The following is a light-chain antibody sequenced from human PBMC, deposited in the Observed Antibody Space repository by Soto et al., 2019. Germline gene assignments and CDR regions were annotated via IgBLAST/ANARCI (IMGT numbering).Light chain of an antibody. J-gene: IGKJ1*01. Sequence: DIVLTQAPATLSSSPGERATLTCRASQRVSSFLAWYQQKPGQAPRLLIYGASIRATAIPARFSASGSGTDFPLTTSSLESQDLAAYYCQQRSSRHPWTFGQGNKVEIK. V-gene: IGKV3D-11*02. CDR3: QQRSSRHPWT. CDR1: QRVSSF. CDR2: GAS.